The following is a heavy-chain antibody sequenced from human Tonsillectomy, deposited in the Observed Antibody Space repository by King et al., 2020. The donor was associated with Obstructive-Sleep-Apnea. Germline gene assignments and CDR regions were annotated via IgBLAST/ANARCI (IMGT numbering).Heavy chain of an antibody. CDR2: IYSGGST. CDR3: ARGSGNYYDSSGYYSPFDY. Sequence: VQLVESGGGLVQAGGSLRLSCTASGFTVSSNYMSWVRQAPGKGLEWVSVIYSGGSTYYADSVKGRFTISRHNSKNTVYLQMNSLRTEDTAVYFCARGSGNYYDSSGYYSPFDYWGQGTLVTVSS. CDR1: GFTVSSNY. D-gene: IGHD3-22*01. V-gene: IGHV3-53*04. J-gene: IGHJ4*02.